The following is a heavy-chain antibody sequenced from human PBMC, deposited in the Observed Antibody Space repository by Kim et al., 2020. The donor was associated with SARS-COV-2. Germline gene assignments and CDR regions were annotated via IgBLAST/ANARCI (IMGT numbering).Heavy chain of an antibody. CDR1: GFTFSDYY. J-gene: IGHJ3*02. CDR3: ARDPRRAYYYGSGSYYKSDAFDI. V-gene: IGHV3-11*04. CDR2: ISSSGSTI. D-gene: IGHD3-10*01. Sequence: GGSLRLSCAASGFTFSDYYMSWIRQAPGKGLEWVSYISSSGSTIYYADSVKGRFTISRDNAKNSLYLQMNSLRAEDTAVYYCARDPRRAYYYGSGSYYKSDAFDIWGQGTMVTVSS.